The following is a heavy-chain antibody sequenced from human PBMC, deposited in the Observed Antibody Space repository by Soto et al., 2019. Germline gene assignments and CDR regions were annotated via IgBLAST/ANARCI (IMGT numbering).Heavy chain of an antibody. Sequence: ASVKVSCKASGGTFSSYAISWVRQAPGQGLEWMGGIIPIFGTANYAQKFQGRVTITADESTSTAYMELSSLRSEDTAVYYCARVGRYCSGGSCYGDAFDIWG. CDR3: ARVGRYCSGGSCYGDAFDI. J-gene: IGHJ3*02. CDR1: GGTFSSYA. D-gene: IGHD2-15*01. CDR2: IIPIFGTA. V-gene: IGHV1-69*13.